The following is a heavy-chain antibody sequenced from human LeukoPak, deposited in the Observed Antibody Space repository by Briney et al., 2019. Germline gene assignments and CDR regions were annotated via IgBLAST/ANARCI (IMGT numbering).Heavy chain of an antibody. CDR3: ARETYYYGSGSYSPDY. CDR2: IYYSGST. D-gene: IGHD3-10*01. V-gene: IGHV4-59*01. J-gene: IGHJ4*02. CDR1: GGSISSDY. Sequence: SGTLSLTCTVSGGSISSDYWSWIRQPPGRGLDWIGCIYYSGSTNYNPSLKSRVTISVDTSRNQLSLKLSSVTAADTAVYYCARETYYYGSGSYSPDYWGQGTLVTVSS.